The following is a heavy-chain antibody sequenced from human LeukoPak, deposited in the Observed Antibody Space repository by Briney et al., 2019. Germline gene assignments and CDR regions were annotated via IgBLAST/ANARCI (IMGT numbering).Heavy chain of an antibody. CDR2: IYYTGTT. Sequence: PSQTLSLTCTVSGGSISGGGYYWSWIRQHPGKGLEWIGYIYYTGTTYYNPSLKSRVSISVDTSKSQFSLNLSSVTAADTAVYYCTRGKEGVAGTWYLDSWGQGTLVTVSS. V-gene: IGHV4-31*03. D-gene: IGHD6-19*01. CDR3: TRGKEGVAGTWYLDS. J-gene: IGHJ4*02. CDR1: GGSISGGGYY.